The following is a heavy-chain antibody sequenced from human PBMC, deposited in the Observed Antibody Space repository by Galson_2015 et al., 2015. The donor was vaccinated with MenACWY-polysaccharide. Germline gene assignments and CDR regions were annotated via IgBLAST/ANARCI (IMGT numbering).Heavy chain of an antibody. CDR1: GYTFTSYD. D-gene: IGHD3-22*01. V-gene: IGHV1-8*01. Sequence: SVKVSCKASGYTFTSYDINWVRQATGQGLEWMGWMNPNSGNTGYAQKFQGRVTMTRNTSISTAYMELSSLRSEDTAVYYCARGFSGYYYFDYSGQGTLVTVSS. CDR2: MNPNSGNT. CDR3: ARGFSGYYYFDY. J-gene: IGHJ4*02.